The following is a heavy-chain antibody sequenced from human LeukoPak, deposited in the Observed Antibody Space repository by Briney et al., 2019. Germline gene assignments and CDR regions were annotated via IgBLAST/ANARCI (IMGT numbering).Heavy chain of an antibody. V-gene: IGHV3-23*01. D-gene: IGHD2-21*01. CDR3: AKGAGIVISLLYFDY. CDR2: ISGSGGST. J-gene: IGHJ4*02. CDR1: GFTLSSYA. Sequence: GGSLRLSCAASGFTLSSYAMGWVRQAPGKGLEWVSVISGSGGSTYYADSVKGRFTISRDNSKNTLYLQMKSLRAEETAEYYCAKGAGIVISLLYFDYWGQGTLVTVSS.